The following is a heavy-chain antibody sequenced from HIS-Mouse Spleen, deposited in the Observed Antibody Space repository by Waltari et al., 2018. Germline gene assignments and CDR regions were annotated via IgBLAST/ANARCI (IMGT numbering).Heavy chain of an antibody. CDR1: GGSSSSRSYY. D-gene: IGHD6-13*01. CDR2: IYYSGST. Sequence: QLQLQESGPGLVKPSETLSLTCTAAGGSSSSRSYYWGWIRQPPGKGLEWIGSIYYSGSTYYNPSLKSRVTISVDTSKNQFSLKLSSVTAADTAVYYCAREIPYSSSWYDWYFDLWGRGTLVTVSS. J-gene: IGHJ2*01. CDR3: AREIPYSSSWYDWYFDL. V-gene: IGHV4-39*07.